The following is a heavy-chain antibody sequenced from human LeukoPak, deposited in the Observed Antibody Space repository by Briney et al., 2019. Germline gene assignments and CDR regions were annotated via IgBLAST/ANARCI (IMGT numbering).Heavy chain of an antibody. CDR3: AKRGYSSAGAFDI. J-gene: IGHJ3*02. Sequence: GGSLRLSCAASGFTASSNYMSWVCQAPGKGLEWVSVIYSGGSTYYADSVKGRFTISRDNSKNTLYLQMNSLRAEDTAVYYCAKRGYSSAGAFDIWGQGTMVTFSS. D-gene: IGHD5-18*01. V-gene: IGHV3-53*01. CDR1: GFTASSNY. CDR2: IYSGGST.